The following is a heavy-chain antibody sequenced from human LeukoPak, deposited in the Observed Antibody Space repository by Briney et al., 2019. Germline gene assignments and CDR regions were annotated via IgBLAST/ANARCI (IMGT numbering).Heavy chain of an antibody. Sequence: SVKVSCKASGGTFSSYAISWVRQAPGQGLEWMGGIIPIFGTANYAQKFQGRVTITTDESTSTAYMELSSLRSEDTAVYYCARERSSTSHDHDAFDIWGQGTMVTVSS. V-gene: IGHV1-69*05. CDR1: GGTFSSYA. CDR3: ARERSSTSHDHDAFDI. CDR2: IIPIFGTA. J-gene: IGHJ3*02. D-gene: IGHD2-2*01.